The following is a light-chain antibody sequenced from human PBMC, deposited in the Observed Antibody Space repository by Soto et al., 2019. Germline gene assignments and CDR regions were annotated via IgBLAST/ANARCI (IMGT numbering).Light chain of an antibody. J-gene: IGKJ1*01. CDR1: QSISTY. CDR3: QQYETFSGT. CDR2: AAS. V-gene: IGKV1-5*01. Sequence: DIQMTQSPSTLSASLGDRVTITCRASQSISTYLNWYQQKPGKAPRLLIYAASSLQSGVPSRFSGSGSGTKFTLTIASLQPDDFATYYCQQYETFSGTFGPGTKVDIK.